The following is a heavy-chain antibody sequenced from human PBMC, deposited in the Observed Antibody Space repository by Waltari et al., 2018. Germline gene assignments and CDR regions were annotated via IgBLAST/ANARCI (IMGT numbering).Heavy chain of an antibody. CDR3: ARDGVVEMATIPDAFDI. V-gene: IGHV3-48*01. CDR2: ISSSSSTI. Sequence: EVQLVESGGGLVQPGGSLRLSCAASGFTFSSYSMNWVRQAPGKGLEWVSYISSSSSTIYYADSVKGRFTISRDNAKNSLYLQMNSLRAEDTAVYYCARDGVVEMATIPDAFDIWGQGTMVTVSS. CDR1: GFTFSSYS. J-gene: IGHJ3*02. D-gene: IGHD5-12*01.